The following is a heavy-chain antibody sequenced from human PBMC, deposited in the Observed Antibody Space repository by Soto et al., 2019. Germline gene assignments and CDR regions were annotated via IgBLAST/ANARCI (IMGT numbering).Heavy chain of an antibody. CDR1: GFTFSSYG. CDR2: IWYDGSNK. Sequence: QVQLVESGGGVVQPGRSLRLSCAASGFTFSSYGMHWVRQAPGKGLEWVAVIWYDGSNKYYADSVKGRFTISRDNSKNTLYLQMNSLRAEDTAVYYCARSLIAARHWWFDPWGQGTLFTVSS. V-gene: IGHV3-33*01. J-gene: IGHJ5*02. CDR3: ARSLIAARHWWFDP. D-gene: IGHD6-6*01.